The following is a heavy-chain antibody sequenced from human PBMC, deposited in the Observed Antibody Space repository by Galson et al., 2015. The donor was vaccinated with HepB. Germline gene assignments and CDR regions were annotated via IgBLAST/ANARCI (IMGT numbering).Heavy chain of an antibody. CDR3: ARDPVTYGPRGNYSYGMDV. V-gene: IGHV3-48*01. J-gene: IGHJ6*02. Sequence: SLRLSCAASGFTFSSYSMNWVRQAPGKGLEWVSYINGSSSSIYYADSVKGRFTISRDNAKDSLYLQMNSLRAEDTALYYCARDPVTYGPRGNYSYGMDVWGQGTTVTVSS. CDR2: INGSSSSI. D-gene: IGHD3-10*01. CDR1: GFTFSSYS.